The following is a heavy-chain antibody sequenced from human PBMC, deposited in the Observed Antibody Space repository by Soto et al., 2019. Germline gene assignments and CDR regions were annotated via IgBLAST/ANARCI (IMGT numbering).Heavy chain of an antibody. CDR2: IIPIFGTA. V-gene: IGHV1-69*13. CDR1: GYTFTSYA. D-gene: IGHD6-6*01. J-gene: IGHJ3*02. Sequence: SVKVSCKASGYTFTSYAMHWVRQAPGQGLEWMGGIIPIFGTANYAQKFQGRVTITADESTSTAYMELSSLRSEDTAVYYCASSSSSPFDAFDIWGQGTMVTVSS. CDR3: ASSSSSPFDAFDI.